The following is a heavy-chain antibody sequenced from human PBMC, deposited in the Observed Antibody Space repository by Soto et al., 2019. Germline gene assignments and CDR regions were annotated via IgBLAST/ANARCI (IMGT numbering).Heavy chain of an antibody. CDR1: GFTFSSYA. CDR2: ISGSGGST. CDR3: AKGDNSGYFSFDY. J-gene: IGHJ4*02. Sequence: GGSLRLSCAASGFTFSSYAMNWVRQAPGKGLEWVSGISGSGGSTYYADSVKGRFTIARDNSKNTLFLQMNSLRAEDSAVYYCAKGDNSGYFSFDYWGQGTLVTVSS. D-gene: IGHD3-22*01. V-gene: IGHV3-23*01.